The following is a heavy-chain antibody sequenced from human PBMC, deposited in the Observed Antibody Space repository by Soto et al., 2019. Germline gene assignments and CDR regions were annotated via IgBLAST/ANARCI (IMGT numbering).Heavy chain of an antibody. CDR2: INPSGGST. CDR3: AREGVVVVTAIPVGSAFDI. V-gene: IGHV1-46*01. D-gene: IGHD2-21*02. J-gene: IGHJ3*02. Sequence: ASVKVSCKASGYTFTSYYMHWVRQAPGQGLEWMGIINPSGGSTSYAQKFQGRVTMTRDTSTSTVYMELSSLRSEDTAVYYCAREGVVVVTAIPVGSAFDIWGKGTMVTVSS. CDR1: GYTFTSYY.